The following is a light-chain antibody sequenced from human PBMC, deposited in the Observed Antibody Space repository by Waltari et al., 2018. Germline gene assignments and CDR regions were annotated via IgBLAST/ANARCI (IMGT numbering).Light chain of an antibody. CDR2: GAS. Sequence: EIVMTQSPATLSVSPGERATLSCRASQSVSSSLAWYQQKPGQAPRLLLSGASTRATGIPARFSGSGSGTEFSLTISSLQSEDFAVYYCQQFNDWPWTFGQGTKVEIK. CDR3: QQFNDWPWT. CDR1: QSVSSS. J-gene: IGKJ1*01. V-gene: IGKV3-15*01.